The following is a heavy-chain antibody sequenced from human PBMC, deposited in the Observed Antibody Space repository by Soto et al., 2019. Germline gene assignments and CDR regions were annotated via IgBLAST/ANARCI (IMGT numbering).Heavy chain of an antibody. CDR2: IYYGGST. CDR3: ARVNTVVTPVVFDY. Sequence: QVQLQESGPGLVKPSQTLSLTCTVSGGSISSGGYYWSWIRQHPGKGLEWIGYIYYGGSTYYIPSLKTRVTTAVDTSKNQFSLKLSSVTAADTAVYYCARVNTVVTPVVFDYWGQGTLVTVSS. D-gene: IGHD4-17*01. CDR1: GGSISSGGYY. V-gene: IGHV4-31*03. J-gene: IGHJ4*02.